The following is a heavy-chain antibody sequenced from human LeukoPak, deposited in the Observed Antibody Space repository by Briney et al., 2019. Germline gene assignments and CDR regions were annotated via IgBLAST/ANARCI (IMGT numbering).Heavy chain of an antibody. CDR3: ARGRTSVVVVAATDRDFDL. D-gene: IGHD2-15*01. V-gene: IGHV1-46*01. J-gene: IGHJ2*01. CDR1: GYTFTSYY. Sequence: GASVKVSCKGSGYTFTSYYMHWVRQAPGQGLEWMGIINPSGGSTSYAQKFQGRVTMTRDTSTSTVYMELSSLRSEDTAVYYCARGRTSVVVVAATDRDFDLWGRGTLVTVSS. CDR2: INPSGGST.